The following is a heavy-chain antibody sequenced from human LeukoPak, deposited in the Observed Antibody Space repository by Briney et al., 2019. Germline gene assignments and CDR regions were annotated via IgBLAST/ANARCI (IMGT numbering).Heavy chain of an antibody. CDR1: GFTFSDYY. V-gene: IGHV3-23*01. CDR2: ISGSGGST. CDR3: AKAEYSSGWYDAFDI. D-gene: IGHD6-19*01. Sequence: AGGSLRLSCAASGFTFSDYYMSWIRQAPGKGLEWVSAISGSGGSTYYADSVKGRFTVSRDNSKNTLYLQMNSLRAEDTAVYYCAKAEYSSGWYDAFDIWGQGTMVTVSS. J-gene: IGHJ3*02.